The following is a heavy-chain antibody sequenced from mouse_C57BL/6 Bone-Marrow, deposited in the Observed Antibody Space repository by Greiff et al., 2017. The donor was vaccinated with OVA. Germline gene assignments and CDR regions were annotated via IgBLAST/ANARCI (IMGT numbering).Heavy chain of an antibody. Sequence: EVQGVESGEGLVKPGGSLKLSCAASGFTFSSYAMSWVRQTPEKRLEWVAYISSGGDYIYYADTVKGRFTISRDNARNTLYLQMSSLKSEDTAMYYCTRDLYYSNSFAYWGQGTLVTVSA. CDR3: TRDLYYSNSFAY. CDR1: GFTFSSYA. V-gene: IGHV5-9-1*02. D-gene: IGHD2-5*01. CDR2: ISSGGDYI. J-gene: IGHJ3*01.